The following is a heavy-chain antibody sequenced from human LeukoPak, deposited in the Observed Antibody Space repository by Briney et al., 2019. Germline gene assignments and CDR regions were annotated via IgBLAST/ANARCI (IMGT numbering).Heavy chain of an antibody. CDR3: ARVNYGSATKEDY. D-gene: IGHD3-10*01. J-gene: IGHJ4*02. V-gene: IGHV4-31*03. CDR1: GGSISSGGYY. CDR2: VYYSGSA. Sequence: SETLSLTCTVSGGSISSGGYYWSWIRQHPGKGLEWIGYVYYSGSAYYSPSLKSRVTISVDTSENQFSLKLSSVTAADTAVYYCARVNYGSATKEDYWGQGTLVTVSS.